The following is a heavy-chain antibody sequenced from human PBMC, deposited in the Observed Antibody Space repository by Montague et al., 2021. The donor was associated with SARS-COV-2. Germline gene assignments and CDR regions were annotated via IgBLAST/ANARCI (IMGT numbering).Heavy chain of an antibody. CDR1: GGSISSYY. CDR2: IYYSGST. D-gene: IGHD3-3*01. Sequence: SETLSLTCTVSGGSISSYYWSWIRQPPGKGLEWIGYIYYSGSTNYNPSLKSRVTISVDTSKNQFSLKLSSVTAVDTAVYYCARVPRNYDCWSGFYDAFDIWGQGTMVTVSS. V-gene: IGHV4-59*01. J-gene: IGHJ3*02. CDR3: ARVPRNYDCWSGFYDAFDI.